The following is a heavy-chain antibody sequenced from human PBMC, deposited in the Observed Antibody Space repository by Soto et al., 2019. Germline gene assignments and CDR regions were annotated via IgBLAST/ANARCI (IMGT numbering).Heavy chain of an antibody. CDR1: GGSISSSNW. Sequence: QVQLQESGPGLVKPSGTLSLTCAVSGGSISSSNWWSWVRQPPGKGLEWIGEIYHSGNTNYNPSRTGRVTMAVDKSRNQCSRKLSSVTAADTAVYYCARRWGEGRVDYWGQGTLVTVSS. D-gene: IGHD3-10*01. CDR3: ARRWGEGRVDY. J-gene: IGHJ4*02. CDR2: IYHSGNT. V-gene: IGHV4-4*02.